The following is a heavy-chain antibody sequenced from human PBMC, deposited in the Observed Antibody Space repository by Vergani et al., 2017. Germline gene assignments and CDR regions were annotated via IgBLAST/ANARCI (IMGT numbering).Heavy chain of an antibody. CDR1: GYTFTSYA. CDR3: ARDQSAMVKGGSRYYYYGMDV. D-gene: IGHD5-18*01. J-gene: IGHJ6*02. CDR2: INAGNGNT. Sequence: QVQLVQSGAEVKKPGASVKVSCKASGYTFTSYAMHWVRQAPGQRLEWMGWINAGNGNTKYSQKFQGRVTITRDTSASTAYMERSSLRSEDTAVYYCARDQSAMVKGGSRYYYYGMDVWGQGTTVTVSS. V-gene: IGHV1-3*01.